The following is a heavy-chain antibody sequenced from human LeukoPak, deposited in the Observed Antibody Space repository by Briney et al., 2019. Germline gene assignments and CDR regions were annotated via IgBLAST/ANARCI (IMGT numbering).Heavy chain of an antibody. D-gene: IGHD5-12*01. CDR3: TRNGRGGYDSLSDY. V-gene: IGHV1-18*04. J-gene: IGHJ4*02. CDR1: GYTFTSYG. CDR2: ISAYNGNT. Sequence: GASVKVSCKASGYTFTSYGISWVRQAPGQGLEWMGWISAYNGNTNYAQKLQSRVTMTTDTSTSTAYMELRSLRSDDTAVYYCTRNGRGGYDSLSDYWGQGTLVTVSS.